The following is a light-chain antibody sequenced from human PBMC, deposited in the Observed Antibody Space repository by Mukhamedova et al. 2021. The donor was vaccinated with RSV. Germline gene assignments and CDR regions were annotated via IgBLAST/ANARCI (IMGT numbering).Light chain of an antibody. CDR3: QQFHSSPWT. Sequence: MGSQSVTRTYIAWYQQKPGQSPRLLIYGTSSRAAGIPARFTGSGSETDFTLTISRLEPEDSAVYYCQQFHSSPWTFGQGTRVEI. J-gene: IGKJ1*01. CDR2: GTS. V-gene: IGKV3-20*01. CDR1: QSVTRTY.